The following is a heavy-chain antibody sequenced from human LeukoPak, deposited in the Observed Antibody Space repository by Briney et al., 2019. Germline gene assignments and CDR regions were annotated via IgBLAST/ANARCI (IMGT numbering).Heavy chain of an antibody. CDR1: GGSISSSNW. V-gene: IGHV4-4*02. J-gene: IGHJ3*02. Sequence: SGTLSLTCAVSGGSISSSNWWSWVRQPPGKGLEWIGEIYHSGSTNYNPSLKSRVTISVDKSKNQFSLKLSSVTAADTAVHYCARGTYYYDSSGYYSNDAFDIWGQGTMVTVSS. CDR3: ARGTYYYDSSGYYSNDAFDI. CDR2: IYHSGST. D-gene: IGHD3-22*01.